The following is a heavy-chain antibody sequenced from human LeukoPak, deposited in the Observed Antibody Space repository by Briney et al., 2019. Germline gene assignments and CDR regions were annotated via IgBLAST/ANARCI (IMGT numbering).Heavy chain of an antibody. J-gene: IGHJ4*02. CDR3: AVGQWLVGNY. D-gene: IGHD6-19*01. CDR2: ISSSGSTI. CDR1: GFTFSSYE. V-gene: IGHV3-48*03. Sequence: GSLRLSRAASGFTFSSYEMNWVRQAPGKGLEWVSYISSSGSTIYYADSVKGRFTISRDNAKNSLYLQMNSLRAEDTAVYYCAVGQWLVGNYWGQGTLVTVSS.